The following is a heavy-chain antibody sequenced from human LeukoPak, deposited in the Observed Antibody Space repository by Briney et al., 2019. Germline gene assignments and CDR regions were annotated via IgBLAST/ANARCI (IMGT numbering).Heavy chain of an antibody. Sequence: ASVKVSCKASGYTFIGYYMRWVRQAPGQGLEWMGWINPNSGGTNYAQKFQGRVTMTRDTSISTAYMELSRLRSDDTAVYYCARDSGETAMGAGGYWGQRTLVTVSS. J-gene: IGHJ4*02. CDR2: INPNSGGT. V-gene: IGHV1-2*02. CDR1: GYTFIGYY. CDR3: ARDSGETAMGAGGY. D-gene: IGHD5-18*01.